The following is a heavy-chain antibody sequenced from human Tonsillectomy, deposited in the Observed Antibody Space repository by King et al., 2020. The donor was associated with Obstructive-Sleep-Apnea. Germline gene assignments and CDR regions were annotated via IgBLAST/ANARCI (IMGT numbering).Heavy chain of an antibody. V-gene: IGHV4-30-4*01. CDR2: IYYSGRT. CDR3: ARGGSYQNWFDP. CDR1: GGSISSGDYY. D-gene: IGHD3-16*01. J-gene: IGHJ5*02. Sequence: QLQESGPGLVKPSQTLSLTCPVSGGSISSGDYYWSWFRQPPGKGLGWIGYIYYSGRTYYNPSLKSRVTISVDTSKNQFSLKLSSVTAADTAVYYCARGGSYQNWFDPWGQGTLVTVSS.